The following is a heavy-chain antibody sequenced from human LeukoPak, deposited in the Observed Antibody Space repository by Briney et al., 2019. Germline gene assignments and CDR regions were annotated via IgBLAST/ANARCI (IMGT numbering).Heavy chain of an antibody. D-gene: IGHD5-24*01. J-gene: IGHJ4*02. V-gene: IGHV4-59*08. CDR1: GGSISSYY. CDR3: ARRQPGRDGWGIMDY. Sequence: SETLSLTCTVSGGSISSYYWSWIRQPPGKGLEWIGYIYYSGSTNYNPSLKSRVTISVDTSKNQFSLKLSSVTAADTAVYYCARRQPGRDGWGIMDYWGQGTLVTVAS. CDR2: IYYSGST.